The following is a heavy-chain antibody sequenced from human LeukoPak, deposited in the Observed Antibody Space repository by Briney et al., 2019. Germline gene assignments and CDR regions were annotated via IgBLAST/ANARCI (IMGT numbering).Heavy chain of an antibody. CDR1: GGSISSGGYY. CDR2: IYYSGST. V-gene: IGHV4-31*03. CDR3: ARTRYSYGYPYFDY. J-gene: IGHJ4*02. Sequence: PSETLSLTCTVSGGSISSGGYYWSWIRQHPGKGLEWIGYIYYSGSTYYNPSLKSRVTISVDTSKNQFSLKLSSATAADTAVYYCARTRYSYGYPYFDYWGQGTLVTVSS. D-gene: IGHD5-18*01.